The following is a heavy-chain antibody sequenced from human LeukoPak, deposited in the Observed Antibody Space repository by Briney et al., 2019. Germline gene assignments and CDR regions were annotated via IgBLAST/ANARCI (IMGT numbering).Heavy chain of an antibody. J-gene: IGHJ4*02. Sequence: SETLSLTCTVSGGSISSGDYYWSWIRQPPGKGLEWIGYIYYSGTTYYNPSLKSRVTISVDTPKNRFSLKLSSVTAADTAMYYCARAVVLYYDGSGYSTRFDYWGQGTLVTVSS. V-gene: IGHV4-30-4*01. CDR3: ARAVVLYYDGSGYSTRFDY. D-gene: IGHD3-22*01. CDR1: GGSISSGDYY. CDR2: IYYSGTT.